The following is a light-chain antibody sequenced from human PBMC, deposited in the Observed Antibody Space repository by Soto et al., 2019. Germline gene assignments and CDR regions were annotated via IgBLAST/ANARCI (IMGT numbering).Light chain of an antibody. Sequence: QSALTQPASVSGSPGQSITISCTGTSNDVGGYNYVSWYQQHPGKAPKLMIYDVSNRPSRVSNRFSGSKSANTASLSISGLQTEDESDYYCSSYTGSSAYVFGTGT. CDR1: SNDVGGYNY. V-gene: IGLV2-14*03. CDR3: SSYTGSSAYV. CDR2: DVS. J-gene: IGLJ1*01.